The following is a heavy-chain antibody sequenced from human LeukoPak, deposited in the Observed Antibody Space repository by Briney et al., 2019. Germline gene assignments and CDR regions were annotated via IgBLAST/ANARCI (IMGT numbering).Heavy chain of an antibody. D-gene: IGHD3-9*01. CDR3: AKDPLTRADYDILTAL. Sequence: GGSLRLSCAASGFTFSNYGMSWVRQAPGKGLEWVSAISGSGGSTYYADSVKGRFTISRDNSKNTLYLQMNSLRAEDTAVYYCAKDPLTRADYDILTALWGQGTLVTVSS. CDR1: GFTFSNYG. CDR2: ISGSGGST. J-gene: IGHJ4*02. V-gene: IGHV3-23*01.